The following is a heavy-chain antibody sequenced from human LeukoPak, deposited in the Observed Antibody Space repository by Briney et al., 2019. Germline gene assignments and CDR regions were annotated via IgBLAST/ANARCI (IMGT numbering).Heavy chain of an antibody. CDR2: ITYDGSNK. CDR1: GFTFSSYG. CDR3: AKTSQPYCGGDCSHFDY. V-gene: IGHV3-30*18. J-gene: IGHJ4*02. Sequence: PGGSLRLSCAASGFTFSSYGMHWVRQAPGKGLEWVAIITYDGSNKYYADSVKGRFTISRGNSKNTLYLQVNSLRVEDTAVYYCAKTSQPYCGGDCSHFDYWGQGTLVTVSS. D-gene: IGHD2-21*02.